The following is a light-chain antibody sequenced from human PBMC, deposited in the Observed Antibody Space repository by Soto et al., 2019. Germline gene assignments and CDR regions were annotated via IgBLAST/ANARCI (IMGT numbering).Light chain of an antibody. CDR3: QQTYSAPLT. Sequence: DIQMTQSPFSLPASVGDRVNITCRASQSISNYLNRYQQKPGRAPSLLIHGASSLQGGVPSRFSGSGSGTDFTLTISSLQPEDFTTYYCQQTYSAPLTFGGGTKVEI. CDR2: GAS. J-gene: IGKJ4*01. V-gene: IGKV1-39*01. CDR1: QSISNY.